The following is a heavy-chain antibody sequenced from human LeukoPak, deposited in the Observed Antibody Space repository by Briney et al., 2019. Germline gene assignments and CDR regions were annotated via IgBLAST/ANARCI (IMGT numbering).Heavy chain of an antibody. Sequence: GGSLRLSCAASGFTFSSYSMNWVRQAPGKGLEWVSSISSSSSYIYYADSVKGRFTISRDNAKNSLYLQMNSLRAEDTAVYYCARDQEPLHRAFFDCWGQGTLVTVSS. D-gene: IGHD1-14*01. J-gene: IGHJ4*02. V-gene: IGHV3-21*01. CDR2: ISSSSSYI. CDR3: ARDQEPLHRAFFDC. CDR1: GFTFSSYS.